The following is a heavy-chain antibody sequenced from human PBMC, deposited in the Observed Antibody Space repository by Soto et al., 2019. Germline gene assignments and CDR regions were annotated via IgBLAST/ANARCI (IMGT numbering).Heavy chain of an antibody. J-gene: IGHJ4*02. Sequence: SVKVSCKASGGLFSSYAISWVRQAPGQGLERMGGIIPVFGTAYYAQKFQGRVTITADESTNTAYMELTSLRSEDTAIYYCARGGSGYVWFNEFWGQGSLVTVSS. CDR2: IIPVFGTA. D-gene: IGHD3-22*01. V-gene: IGHV1-69*13. CDR3: ARGGSGYVWFNEF. CDR1: GGLFSSYA.